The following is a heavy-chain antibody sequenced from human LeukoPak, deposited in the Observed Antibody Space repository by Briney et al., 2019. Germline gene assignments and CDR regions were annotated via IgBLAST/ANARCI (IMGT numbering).Heavy chain of an antibody. J-gene: IGHJ4*02. CDR3: ARDVGAYSYGFDY. Sequence: ASVKVSCKASGYTFTSYDINWVRQAPGQGLEWMGWMNPNSGNTGYAQKFQGRVTMTRNTSISTAYMELSSLRSDDTAIYYCARDVGAYSYGFDYWGQGTLVTVSS. D-gene: IGHD5-18*01. CDR1: GYTFTSYD. CDR2: MNPNSGNT. V-gene: IGHV1-8*01.